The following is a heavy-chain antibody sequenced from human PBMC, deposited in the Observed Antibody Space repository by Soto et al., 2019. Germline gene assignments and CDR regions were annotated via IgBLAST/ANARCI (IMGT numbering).Heavy chain of an antibody. CDR1: GGPMIAYY. CDR2: IYYSGSA. J-gene: IGHJ5*02. Sequence: PETLSLTCTVSGGPMIAYYWTWIRQPPGKRLESIGYIYYSGSANYSPSLKSRVTISIDTSKNQFSLKLNSVTIADTAMYYCARAGMDTSVGTNWFDPWGQGILVTVSS. D-gene: IGHD5-18*01. CDR3: ARAGMDTSVGTNWFDP. V-gene: IGHV4-59*01.